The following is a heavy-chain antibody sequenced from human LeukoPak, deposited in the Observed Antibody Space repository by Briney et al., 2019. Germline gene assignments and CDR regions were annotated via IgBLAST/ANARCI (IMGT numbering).Heavy chain of an antibody. J-gene: IGHJ4*02. CDR2: IYYSGST. CDR1: GGSISSYY. V-gene: IGHV4-59*08. CDR3: AGNSGSYLDC. D-gene: IGHD1-26*01. Sequence: SGTLSLTCTVSGGSISSYYWSWIRQPPGKGLEWIGYIYYSGSTNYNPSLKSRVTISVDTSKNQFSLKLSSVTAADTAVYYCAGNSGSYLDCWGQGTLVTVSS.